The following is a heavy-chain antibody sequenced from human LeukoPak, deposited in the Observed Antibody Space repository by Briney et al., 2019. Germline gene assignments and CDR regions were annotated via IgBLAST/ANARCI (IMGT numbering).Heavy chain of an antibody. Sequence: GGSLRLSCAVSGFTISSHGMHWVRQAPGKGLEWVAMISYNGNSKYYGDSVKGRFTISRDNSKDTLYLEVDSLRTEDTAVYYCAKDWGSSGWHNYFDPWGQGTLVTVSS. CDR3: AKDWGSSGWHNYFDP. J-gene: IGHJ5*02. CDR2: ISYNGNSK. CDR1: GFTISSHG. D-gene: IGHD6-19*01. V-gene: IGHV3-30*18.